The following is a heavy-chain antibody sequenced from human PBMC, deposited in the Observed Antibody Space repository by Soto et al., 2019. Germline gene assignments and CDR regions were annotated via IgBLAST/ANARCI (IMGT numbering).Heavy chain of an antibody. CDR2: ISAHNGNT. CDR3: ARGRDGDY. D-gene: IGHD6-6*01. CDR1: GYTFTSYG. V-gene: IGHV1-18*01. J-gene: IGHJ4*02. Sequence: QVHLVQSGAEVKKPGASVKVSCKASGYTFTSYGITWVRQAPGQGLEWMGWISAHNGNTDYAQTLQGRVIVTRDTSARTAYMELRSLRSDDTTVYYCARGRDGDYWGQGARVTVSS.